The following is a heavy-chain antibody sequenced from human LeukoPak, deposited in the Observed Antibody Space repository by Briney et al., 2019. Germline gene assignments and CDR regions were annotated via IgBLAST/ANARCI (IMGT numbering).Heavy chain of an antibody. CDR1: GGSFSGYY. V-gene: IGHV4-34*01. CDR2: INHSGST. Sequence: SETLSLTCAVYGGSFSGYYWSWIRQPPGKGLEWIGEINHSGSTNYNPSLKSRVTISVDTSKNQFSLKLSSVTAADTAVYYCARMVDTAMGWNYYYYMDVWGKGTTVTVSS. CDR3: ARMVDTAMGWNYYYYMDV. J-gene: IGHJ6*03. D-gene: IGHD5-18*01.